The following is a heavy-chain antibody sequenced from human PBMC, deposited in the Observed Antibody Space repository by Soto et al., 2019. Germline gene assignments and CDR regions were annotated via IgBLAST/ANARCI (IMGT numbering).Heavy chain of an antibody. V-gene: IGHV4-61*01. Sequence: SETLSLTCTVSGGSVSSGSYYWSWIRQPPGKGLEWIGYIYYSGSTNYNPSLKSRVTISVDTSKNQFSLKLSSVTAADTAVYYCARQVEMATIVRFDPWGQGTLDTVSS. D-gene: IGHD5-12*01. J-gene: IGHJ5*02. CDR3: ARQVEMATIVRFDP. CDR2: IYYSGST. CDR1: GGSVSSGSYY.